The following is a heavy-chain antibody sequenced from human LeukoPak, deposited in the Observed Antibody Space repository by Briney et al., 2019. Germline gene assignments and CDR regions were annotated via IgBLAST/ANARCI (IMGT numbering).Heavy chain of an antibody. CDR3: ASWGDGYCSSTSCYTLDY. CDR2: IIPILGIA. Sequence: GASVKVSCKASLGTFSSYTISWVRQAPGQEREWRGGIIPILGIANYAQRFQGRVTITADKSTSTAYMELSSLRSEDTAVYYCASWGDGYCSSTSCYTLDYWGQGTLVTVSS. CDR1: LGTFSSYT. J-gene: IGHJ4*02. D-gene: IGHD2-2*02. V-gene: IGHV1-69*10.